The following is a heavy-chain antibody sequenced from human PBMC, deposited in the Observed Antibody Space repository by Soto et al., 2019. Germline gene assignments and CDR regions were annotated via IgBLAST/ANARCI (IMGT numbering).Heavy chain of an antibody. J-gene: IGHJ4*02. V-gene: IGHV4-59*01. CDR3: GRDLAAVQRAFDF. D-gene: IGHD6-13*01. CDR2: VYYTGTT. CDR1: GVSISSYF. Sequence: SETLSLTCAVSGVSISSYFCIGCRQPPARGLEWIGAVYYTGTTDYNPSLKNRVTILVETSKTKFSLNMMCVTAADTAVYYCGRDLAAVQRAFDFWGRGTLVTVSS.